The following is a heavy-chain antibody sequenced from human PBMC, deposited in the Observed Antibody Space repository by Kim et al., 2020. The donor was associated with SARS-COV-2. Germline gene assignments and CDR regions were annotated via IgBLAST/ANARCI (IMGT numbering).Heavy chain of an antibody. CDR2: MSYDGSTK. V-gene: IGHV3-30*18. Sequence: GGSLRLSCAASGFTFSTYGMHWVRQAPGKGLEWVALMSYDGSTKYYADSMKGRFTISRDNSENTRYLQLNSLRPEDTAVYYCAKALLRGVNFYYYGMDVWGQGTTVTVSS. D-gene: IGHD3-10*01. CDR1: GFTFSTYG. CDR3: AKALLRGVNFYYYGMDV. J-gene: IGHJ6*02.